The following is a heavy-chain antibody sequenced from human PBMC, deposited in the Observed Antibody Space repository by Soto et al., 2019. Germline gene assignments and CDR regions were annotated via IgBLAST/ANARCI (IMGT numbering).Heavy chain of an antibody. Sequence: GGSLRLSCAASGFTFSSCSMNWVRQAPGKGLEWVSYISSSSSTIYYADSVKGRFTISRDNAKNSLYLQMNSLRDEDTAVYYCAREAYYYERSGDYQNWYDLWGQGSLVTGSS. V-gene: IGHV3-48*02. CDR2: ISSSSSTI. J-gene: IGHJ5*02. CDR1: GFTFSSCS. CDR3: AREAYYYERSGDYQNWYDL. D-gene: IGHD3-22*01.